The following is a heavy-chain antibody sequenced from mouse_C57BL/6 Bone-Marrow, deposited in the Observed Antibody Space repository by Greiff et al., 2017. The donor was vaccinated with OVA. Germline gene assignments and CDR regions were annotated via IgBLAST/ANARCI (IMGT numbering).Heavy chain of an antibody. CDR3: ARRGDGYSFAY. D-gene: IGHD2-3*01. CDR1: GYTFTSYG. V-gene: IGHV1-81*01. J-gene: IGHJ3*01. CDR2: IYPRSGNT. Sequence: LVESGAELARPGASVKLSCKASGYTFTSYGISWVKQRTGQGLEWIGEIYPRSGNTYYNEKFKGKATLTADKSSSTAYMELRSLTSEDSAVYFCARRGDGYSFAYWGQGTLVTVSA.